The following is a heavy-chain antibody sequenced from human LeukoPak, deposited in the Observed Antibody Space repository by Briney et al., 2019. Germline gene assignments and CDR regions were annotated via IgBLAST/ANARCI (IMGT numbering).Heavy chain of an antibody. Sequence: SETLSLTCTVSGGSISTYYWSWIRQPPREGLQWIGYISNGGSTNYNPSLKSRVTISVDTSKNQLSLKLRSVTAADTAVYHCVRLQPNTGEWAFDIWGQGTMVSVSS. CDR1: GGSISTYY. J-gene: IGHJ3*02. V-gene: IGHV4-59*01. D-gene: IGHD1-1*01. CDR2: ISNGGST. CDR3: VRLQPNTGEWAFDI.